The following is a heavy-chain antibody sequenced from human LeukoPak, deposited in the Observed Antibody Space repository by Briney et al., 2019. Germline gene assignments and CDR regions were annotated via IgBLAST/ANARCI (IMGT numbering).Heavy chain of an antibody. Sequence: PSETLSLTCTVSGGSISSYYWSWIRQPPGKGLEWIGYIYYSGSTNYNPSLKSRVTISVDTSKNQFSLKLSSVTAADTAVYYCATTHCSGGSCYSGKYFQHWGQGTLVTVSS. CDR2: IYYSGST. J-gene: IGHJ1*01. D-gene: IGHD2-15*01. CDR1: GGSISSYY. CDR3: ATTHCSGGSCYSGKYFQH. V-gene: IGHV4-59*12.